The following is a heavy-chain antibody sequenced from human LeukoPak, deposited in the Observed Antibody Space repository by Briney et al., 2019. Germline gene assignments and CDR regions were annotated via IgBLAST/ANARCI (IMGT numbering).Heavy chain of an antibody. D-gene: IGHD3-10*01. CDR1: GFTFSSYG. CDR3: AKDITDYYGSGSYLDY. CDR2: IWYDGSNK. Sequence: PGGSLRLSCAASGFTFSSYGMHWVRQAPGKGLEWVAVIWYDGSNKYYADSVKGRFTISRDNAKNSLYLQMNSLRAEDTALYYCAKDITDYYGSGSYLDYWGQGTLVTVSS. V-gene: IGHV3-33*03. J-gene: IGHJ4*02.